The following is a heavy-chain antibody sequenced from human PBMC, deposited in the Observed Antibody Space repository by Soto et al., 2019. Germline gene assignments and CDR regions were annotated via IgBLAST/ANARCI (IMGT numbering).Heavy chain of an antibody. Sequence: GASVKVSCKASGYTFTGYYMHWVRQAPGQGLEWMGWINPNSGGTNYAQKFQGWVTMTRDTSISTAYMELSRLRAEDTAVYYCARHDYGSNSPATWGQGTLVTVSS. D-gene: IGHD4-17*01. V-gene: IGHV1-2*04. CDR1: GYTFTGYY. J-gene: IGHJ4*02. CDR3: ARHDYGSNSPAT. CDR2: INPNSGGT.